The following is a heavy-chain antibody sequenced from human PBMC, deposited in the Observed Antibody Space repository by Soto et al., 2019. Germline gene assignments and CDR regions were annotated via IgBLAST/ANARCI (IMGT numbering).Heavy chain of an antibody. CDR2: IDPSDSYT. D-gene: IGHD2-2*01. CDR3: ASNKGIVLVPAYPN. V-gene: IGHV5-10-1*01. Sequence: XESLKISCKGSGYSFTSYWISWVRQMPGKGLEWMGRIDPSDSYTNYSPSFQGHVTISADKSISTAYLQWSSLKASDTAVYYCASNKGIVLVPAYPNWGQGTLVTVSS. J-gene: IGHJ4*02. CDR1: GYSFTSYW.